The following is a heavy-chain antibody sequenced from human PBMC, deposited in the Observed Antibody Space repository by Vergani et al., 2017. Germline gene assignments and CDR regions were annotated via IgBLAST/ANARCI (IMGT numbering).Heavy chain of an antibody. Sequence: QVQLVQSGAEVKKPGSSVKVSCKASGGTFSSYAISWVRQAPGQGLEWMGRIIPMFGTANYAQKFPGRVPITADKSTSTAYMELSSLVSEDTAVYYCARDFFVLEGLDSFDIWGQGRMVTVSS. D-gene: IGHD1-1*01. J-gene: IGHJ3*02. V-gene: IGHV1-69*14. CDR3: ARDFFVLEGLDSFDI. CDR2: IIPMFGTA. CDR1: GGTFSSYA.